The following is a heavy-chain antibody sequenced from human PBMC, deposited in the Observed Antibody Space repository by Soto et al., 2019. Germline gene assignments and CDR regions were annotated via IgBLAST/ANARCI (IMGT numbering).Heavy chain of an antibody. CDR1: GFTFSSYR. V-gene: IGHV3-7*01. J-gene: IGHJ6*03. CDR3: ARGPRGVYYMDV. Sequence: GGSLRLSCAASGFTFSSYRMSWVRQAPGKGLGWVANIKQDGSEKYYVDSVKGRFTISRDNAKNSLYLQMNSLRAEDTAVYYCARGPRGVYYMDVWGKGTTVTVSS. D-gene: IGHD3-10*01. CDR2: IKQDGSEK.